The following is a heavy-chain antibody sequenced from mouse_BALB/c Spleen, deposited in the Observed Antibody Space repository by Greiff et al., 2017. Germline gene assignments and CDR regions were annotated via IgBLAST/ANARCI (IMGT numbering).Heavy chain of an antibody. V-gene: IGHV5-12-1*01. Sequence: DVMLVESGGGLVKPGGSLKLSCAASGFAFSSYDMSWVRQTPEKRLEWVAYISSGGGSTYYPDTVKGRFTISRDNAKNTLYLQMSSLKSEDTAMYYCARHYYGSSPLVGGAGTTVTVSS. D-gene: IGHD1-1*01. J-gene: IGHJ1*01. CDR1: GFAFSSYD. CDR3: ARHYYGSSPLV. CDR2: ISSGGGST.